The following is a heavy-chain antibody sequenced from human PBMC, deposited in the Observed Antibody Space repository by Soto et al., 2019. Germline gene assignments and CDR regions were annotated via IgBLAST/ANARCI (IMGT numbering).Heavy chain of an antibody. Sequence: QVQLVQSGAEVKKPGASVKVSCKASGYTFTSYGISWVRQAPGQGLEWMGWIGAYNGNTNYAQKLQGRVTMTTDTSTSTAHMGLRSLRSDDTAVYYCGVWVSDSSCYGCYVDYGGQGTLVTVSS. CDR3: GVWVSDSSCYGCYVDY. D-gene: IGHD2-15*01. J-gene: IGHJ4*02. CDR2: IGAYNGNT. V-gene: IGHV1-18*01. CDR1: GYTFTSYG.